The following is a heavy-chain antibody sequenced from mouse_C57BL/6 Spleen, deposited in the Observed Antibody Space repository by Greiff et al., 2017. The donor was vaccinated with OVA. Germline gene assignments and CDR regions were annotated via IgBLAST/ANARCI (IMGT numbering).Heavy chain of an antibody. D-gene: IGHD1-1*01. J-gene: IGHJ2*01. Sequence: EVKLVESGGGLVKPGGSLKLSCAASGFTFSSYAMSWVRQTPEKRLECVATISDGGSYTYYPDNVKGRFTISRDNAKNNLYLQMSHLKSEDTAMYYCARPYYYGSSYFDYWGQGTTLTVSS. CDR3: ARPYYYGSSYFDY. V-gene: IGHV5-4*03. CDR1: GFTFSSYA. CDR2: ISDGGSYT.